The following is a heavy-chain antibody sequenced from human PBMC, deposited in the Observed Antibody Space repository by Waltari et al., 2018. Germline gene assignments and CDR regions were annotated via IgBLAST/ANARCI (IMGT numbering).Heavy chain of an antibody. V-gene: IGHV4-61*02. CDR1: GGSLRSGSYY. CDR3: ARRGRGYYFDY. J-gene: IGHJ4*02. Sequence: QVQLQESGPGLVKPSQTLSLTCPVSGGSLRSGSYYWLWIRPPAGKGLEWIGRIYTSGSTNYNPSLKSRVTISVDTSKNQFSLKLSSVTAADTAVYYCARRGRGYYFDYWGQGTLVTVSS. CDR2: IYTSGST.